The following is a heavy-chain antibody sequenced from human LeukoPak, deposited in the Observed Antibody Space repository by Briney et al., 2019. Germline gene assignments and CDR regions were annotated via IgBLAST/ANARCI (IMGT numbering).Heavy chain of an antibody. CDR2: IGGPTET. V-gene: IGHV3-23*01. CDR1: GFSFDICA. Sequence: GGSLSLSCVASGFSFDICAMSWVRQAPGKGPEWVSSIGGPTETFYADSVKGRFTVSRENSQTTLYLQMNSLRAEDTAVYYCAKDATPRNSIWDYFGKWGQGALVTVST. D-gene: IGHD4-23*01. J-gene: IGHJ4*02. CDR3: AKDATPRNSIWDYFGK.